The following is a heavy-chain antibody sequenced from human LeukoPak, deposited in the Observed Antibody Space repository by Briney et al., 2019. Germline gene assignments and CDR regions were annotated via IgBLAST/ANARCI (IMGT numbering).Heavy chain of an antibody. J-gene: IGHJ6*02. Sequence: PSETLSLTCTVSGGSISSYYWSWIRQPAGKGLEWIGRIYTSGSTNYIPSLKSRVTMSVDTSKNQFSLKLSSVTAADTAVYYCARDFAGSYFGVYYYYGMDVWGQGTTVTVSS. CDR3: ARDFAGSYFGVYYYYGMDV. CDR2: IYTSGST. V-gene: IGHV4-4*07. CDR1: GGSISSYY. D-gene: IGHD1-26*01.